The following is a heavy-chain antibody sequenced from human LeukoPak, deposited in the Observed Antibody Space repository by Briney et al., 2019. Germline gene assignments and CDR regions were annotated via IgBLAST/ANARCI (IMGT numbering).Heavy chain of an antibody. Sequence: GGSLRLSCAASGFTFSSYAMSWVRQAPGKGLDWVSGISGSGDSTYYADSVKGRFTISRDKSRNTLYLQMNSLGAADTAVYYCAKALTPGNAWGSYRFDYWGQGTLVTVSS. J-gene: IGHJ4*02. D-gene: IGHD3-16*02. CDR3: AKALTPGNAWGSYRFDY. CDR2: ISGSGDST. CDR1: GFTFSSYA. V-gene: IGHV3-23*01.